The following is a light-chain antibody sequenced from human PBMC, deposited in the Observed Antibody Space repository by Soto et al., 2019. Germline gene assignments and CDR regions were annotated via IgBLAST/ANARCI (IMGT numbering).Light chain of an antibody. CDR2: GAS. Sequence: EIVMTQSPATLSVSPGDRATLSCRASQSVSSNLAWYQQKPGQAPRLLIYGASTRATGIPARFSGSGSVTEFTLTISSLQSEDFAVYYCQQYNNWPQTFGQGTKVDIK. CDR1: QSVSSN. J-gene: IGKJ1*01. CDR3: QQYNNWPQT. V-gene: IGKV3-15*01.